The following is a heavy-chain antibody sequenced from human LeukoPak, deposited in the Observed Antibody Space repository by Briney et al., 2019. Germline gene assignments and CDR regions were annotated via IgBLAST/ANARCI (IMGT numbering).Heavy chain of an antibody. CDR2: INWNGGST. J-gene: IGHJ4*02. V-gene: IGHV3-20*01. CDR3: ARGVVGANGYFDY. D-gene: IGHD1-26*01. CDR1: GFTFDDYG. Sequence: PGGSLRLSCAASGFTFDDYGMSWVRQAPGKGLEWVSGINWNGGSTGYVDSVKGRFTISRDNAKNSLYLQMNSLRAEDTALYHCARGVVGANGYFDYWGQGTLVTVSS.